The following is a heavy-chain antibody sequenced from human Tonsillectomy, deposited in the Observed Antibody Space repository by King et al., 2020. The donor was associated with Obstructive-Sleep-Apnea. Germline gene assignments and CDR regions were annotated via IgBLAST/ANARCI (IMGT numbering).Heavy chain of an antibody. CDR2: IFSGGSR. J-gene: IGHJ4*02. Sequence: VQLVESGGALVQPGGSLRLSCAVSGFSVSNNYMSWVRQAPGKGLEWVSVIFSGGSRYYADSVKGRFTISRDNSKNTLYLQMNSLRAEDTAVYYCARAFFRYSGYQYYFDQWGQGTLVTVSS. V-gene: IGHV3-66*01. D-gene: IGHD5-12*01. CDR3: ARAFFRYSGYQYYFDQ. CDR1: GFSVSNNY.